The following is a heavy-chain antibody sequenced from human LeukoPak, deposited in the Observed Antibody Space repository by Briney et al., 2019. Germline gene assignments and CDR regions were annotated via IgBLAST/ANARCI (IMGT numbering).Heavy chain of an antibody. CDR1: GGTFSSYA. V-gene: IGHV1-69*04. D-gene: IGHD5-18*01. CDR3: ARDRRAAMVTTRWYFDL. J-gene: IGHJ2*01. CDR2: IIPILGIA. Sequence: SVKVSCKASGGTFSSYAISWVRQAPGQGLEWMGRIIPILGIANYAQKFQGRVTITADKSTSTAYMELGSLRSEDTAVYYCARDRRAAMVTTRWYFDLWGRGTLVTVSS.